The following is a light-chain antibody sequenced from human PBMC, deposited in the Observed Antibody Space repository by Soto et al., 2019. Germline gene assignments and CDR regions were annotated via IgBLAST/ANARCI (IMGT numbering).Light chain of an antibody. Sequence: QSVLTQPASVSGSPGQSITISCTGISSDVGGYNFVSWYQQHPGKAPKLMIYDVSRWPSGVSNRFSGSKSGNTASLTISGLQAEDEDDYYCSSYTSSSPVVFGGGTKLTVL. CDR1: SSDVGGYNF. CDR3: SSYTSSSPVV. CDR2: DVS. V-gene: IGLV2-14*01. J-gene: IGLJ2*01.